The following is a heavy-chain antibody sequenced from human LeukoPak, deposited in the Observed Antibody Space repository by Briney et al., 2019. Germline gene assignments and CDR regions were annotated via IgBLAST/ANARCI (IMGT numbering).Heavy chain of an antibody. CDR1: GYTFTDYY. CDR2: VDPEDGET. J-gene: IGHJ4*02. CDR3: ATLEMATISQRGFPFDY. Sequence: ASVKISCKVSGYTFTDYYMHWVQQAPGKGLEWMGLVDPEDGETIYAEKFQGRVTITADTSTDTAYVELSSLRSEDTAVYYCATLEMATISQRGFPFDYWGQGTLVTVSS. V-gene: IGHV1-69-2*01. D-gene: IGHD5-24*01.